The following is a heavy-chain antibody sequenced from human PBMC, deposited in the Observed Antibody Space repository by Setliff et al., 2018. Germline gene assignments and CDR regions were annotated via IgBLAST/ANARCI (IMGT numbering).Heavy chain of an antibody. CDR1: GGSISRYH. Sequence: SETLSLTCTVSGGSISRYHWSWIRQPPGKGLEWIGYIQTSGTTNYNPSVKSRVTISLDTSKNHFSLKLDSVTAADTAVYYCARHPREGLSGNYKFDYWGRGTLVTVSS. CDR2: IQTSGTT. CDR3: ARHPREGLSGNYKFDY. J-gene: IGHJ4*02. V-gene: IGHV4-4*08. D-gene: IGHD3-22*01.